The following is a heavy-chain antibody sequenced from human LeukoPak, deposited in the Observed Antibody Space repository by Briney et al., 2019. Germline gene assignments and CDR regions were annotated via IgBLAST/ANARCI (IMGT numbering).Heavy chain of an antibody. CDR3: ARARDSGYDSDAFDI. V-gene: IGHV4-59*01. CDR1: GGSNSSYY. Sequence: SETLSLXCTVSGGSNSSYYWSWIRLPPGKGLEWIGYIYYSGSTNYNPSLKSRVTISVDTSKNQFPLKLSSVTAADTAVYYCARARDSGYDSDAFDIWGQGTMVTVSS. D-gene: IGHD5-12*01. J-gene: IGHJ3*02. CDR2: IYYSGST.